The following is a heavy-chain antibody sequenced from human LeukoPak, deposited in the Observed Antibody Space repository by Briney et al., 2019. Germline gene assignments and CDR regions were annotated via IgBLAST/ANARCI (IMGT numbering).Heavy chain of an antibody. V-gene: IGHV3-7*05. CDR3: ARGDRGGD. J-gene: IGHJ4*02. Sequence: PGGSLRLSCAASGFKFSDHNMNWVSHAPGKGLEWVAAINGDGTQKFYVDSMEGRFTISRDNAKNSLYLQMNSLRAEDTAVYYCARGDRGGDWGQGTLVTVSS. CDR2: INGDGTQK. CDR1: GFKFSDHN. D-gene: IGHD3-10*01.